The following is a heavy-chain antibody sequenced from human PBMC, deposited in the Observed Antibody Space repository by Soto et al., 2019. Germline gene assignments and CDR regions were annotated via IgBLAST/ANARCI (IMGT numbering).Heavy chain of an antibody. D-gene: IGHD1-26*01. CDR3: ARMALVGATGQDY. Sequence: PSETLSLTCAVYGGSFSGYYWSWIRQPPGKGLEWIGEINHSGSTNYNPSLKSRVTISVDTSKNQFSLKLSSVTAADTAVYYCARMALVGATGQDYWGQGTQVTVSS. CDR2: INHSGST. J-gene: IGHJ4*02. CDR1: GGSFSGYY. V-gene: IGHV4-34*01.